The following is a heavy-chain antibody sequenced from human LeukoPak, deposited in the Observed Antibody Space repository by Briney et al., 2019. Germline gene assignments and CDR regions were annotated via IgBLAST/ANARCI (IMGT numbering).Heavy chain of an antibody. CDR3: ARAPVRAAAGTSSWWFDP. Sequence: SETLSLTCTVSGGSISSGGYYWSWIRQHPGKGLEWIGYIYYSGSTYYNPSLKSRVTISVDTSKNQFSLKLSSVTAADTAVYYCARAPVRAAAGTSSWWFDPWGQGILVTVSS. D-gene: IGHD6-13*01. J-gene: IGHJ5*02. CDR1: GGSISSGGYY. V-gene: IGHV4-31*03. CDR2: IYYSGST.